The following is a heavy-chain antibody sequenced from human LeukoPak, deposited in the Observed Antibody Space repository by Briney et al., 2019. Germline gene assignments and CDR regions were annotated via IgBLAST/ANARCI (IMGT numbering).Heavy chain of an antibody. D-gene: IGHD6-13*01. J-gene: IGHJ4*02. V-gene: IGHV3-30*18. CDR2: ISYDGSNK. Sequence: GGSLRLSCAASGFTFSSYGMHWVRQAPGKGLEWVAVISYDGSNKYYADSVKGRFTISRDNSKNTLYLQMNSLRAEDTAVYYCAKDDPDSSSWSLFRYWGQGTLVTVSS. CDR3: AKDDPDSSSWSLFRY. CDR1: GFTFSSYG.